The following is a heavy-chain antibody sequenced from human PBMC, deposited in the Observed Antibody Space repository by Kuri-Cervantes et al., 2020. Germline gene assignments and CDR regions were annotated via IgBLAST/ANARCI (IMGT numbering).Heavy chain of an antibody. J-gene: IGHJ3*02. CDR2: INHPGST. CDR1: GGSFSGYY. Sequence: SQTFAHLCSVYGGSFSGYYWSWIRQPPGKGLEWIGEINHPGSTNYNPSLKSRFTISVDTSKNQFSMKLSSVTAADTAVYYCARSPPGVRRVTAIWGQGTRVT. V-gene: IGHV4-34*01. CDR3: ARSPPGVRRVTAI. D-gene: IGHD3-10*01.